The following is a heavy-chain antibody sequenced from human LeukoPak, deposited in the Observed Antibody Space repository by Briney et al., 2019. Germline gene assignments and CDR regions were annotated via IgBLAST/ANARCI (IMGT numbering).Heavy chain of an antibody. CDR2: INHSGST. CDR3: ARQGEWLVD. CDR1: GGSFSGYY. V-gene: IGHV4-34*01. D-gene: IGHD6-19*01. Sequence: SETLSLTCAVYGGSFSGYYWSWIRQPPGKGLEWIGEINHSGSTNYNPSLKSRVTISVDTSKNQFSLKLSSVTAADTAVYYCARQGEWLVDWGQGTLVTVSS. J-gene: IGHJ4*02.